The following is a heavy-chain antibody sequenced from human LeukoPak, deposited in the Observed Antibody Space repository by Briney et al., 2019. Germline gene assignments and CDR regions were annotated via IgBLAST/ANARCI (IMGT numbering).Heavy chain of an antibody. J-gene: IGHJ4*02. D-gene: IGHD3-10*01. CDR2: FHSSGTT. V-gene: IGHV4-39*01. Sequence: SETLSLTCTVSGGSISSSSYYWGWIRQPPGKGLEWIGRFHSSGTTNYNASLKSRVTKSVDTSKNQLSLKLSSVTAADTAVYYCARHLMVRGLYYFDYWGQGTLVTVSS. CDR1: GGSISSSSYY. CDR3: ARHLMVRGLYYFDY.